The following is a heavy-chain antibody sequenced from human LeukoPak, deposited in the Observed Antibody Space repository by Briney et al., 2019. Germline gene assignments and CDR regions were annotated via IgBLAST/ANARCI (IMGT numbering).Heavy chain of an antibody. D-gene: IGHD6-13*01. J-gene: IGHJ6*02. Sequence: ASVKVSCKASGYTFTDYYIHWVRQAPGQGLEWMGRINPNSGGSNFAQKFQGRVTMTRDTSISTAYMELSRLRSDDTAVYYCARAVAPSWYQSYYSYYGMDVWGQGTTVTVSS. CDR2: INPNSGGS. CDR1: GYTFTDYY. CDR3: ARAVAPSWYQSYYSYYGMDV. V-gene: IGHV1-2*06.